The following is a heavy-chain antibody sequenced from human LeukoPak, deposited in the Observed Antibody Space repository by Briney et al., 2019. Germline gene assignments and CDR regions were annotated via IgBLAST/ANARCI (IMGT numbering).Heavy chain of an antibody. V-gene: IGHV1-46*01. Sequence: ASVKVSCKASGYTFTSYYMHWVRQAPGQGLEWMGIINPSGGSTSYAQKFQGRVTMTRDTSTSTVYMELSSLRSEDTAVYYCARVGYCSSTSCYNWFDPWGQGTLVTVSS. CDR3: ARVGYCSSTSCYNWFDP. CDR1: GYTFTSYY. J-gene: IGHJ5*02. D-gene: IGHD2-2*01. CDR2: INPSGGST.